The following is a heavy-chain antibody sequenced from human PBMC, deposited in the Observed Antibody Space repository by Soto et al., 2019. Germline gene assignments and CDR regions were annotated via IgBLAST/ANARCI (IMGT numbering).Heavy chain of an antibody. Sequence: SETLSLTCTVSGGSIISYYWSWIRQPPGKGLEWIGYIYYSGSTNYNPSLKSRVTISVDTSKNQFSLKLSSVTAADTAVYYCARVRGGIAAAGTGVNWFDPWGQGTLVTVSS. V-gene: IGHV4-59*01. J-gene: IGHJ5*02. CDR3: ARVRGGIAAAGTGVNWFDP. CDR1: GGSIISYY. CDR2: IYYSGST. D-gene: IGHD6-13*01.